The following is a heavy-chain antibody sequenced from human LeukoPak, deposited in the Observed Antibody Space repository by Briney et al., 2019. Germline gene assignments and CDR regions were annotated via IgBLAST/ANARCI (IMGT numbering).Heavy chain of an antibody. Sequence: PGGSLRLSCAASGFTFDDYAVHWVRQAPGKGLEWVSLISWDGGSTYYADSVKGRFTISRDNSKNSLYLQMNSLRAEDTALYYCAKDMAAYYYASGNIDYWGQGTLVTVSS. CDR2: ISWDGGST. J-gene: IGHJ4*02. CDR1: GFTFDDYA. CDR3: AKDMAAYYYASGNIDY. D-gene: IGHD3-10*01. V-gene: IGHV3-43D*03.